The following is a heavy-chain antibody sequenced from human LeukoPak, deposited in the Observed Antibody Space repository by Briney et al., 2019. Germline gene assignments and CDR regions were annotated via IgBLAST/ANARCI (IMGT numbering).Heavy chain of an antibody. CDR1: GDSITTYY. Sequence: KTSETLSLTCTVSGDSITTYYWSWIRQPPGKGLEWIGYINYIGSTNYNPSLKNRVSISADISKTQFTLRLRSVTAADTAVYFCARAVTAAASSWGQGTLVTVSS. V-gene: IGHV4-59*01. CDR3: ARAVTAAASS. J-gene: IGHJ5*02. D-gene: IGHD6-13*01. CDR2: INYIGST.